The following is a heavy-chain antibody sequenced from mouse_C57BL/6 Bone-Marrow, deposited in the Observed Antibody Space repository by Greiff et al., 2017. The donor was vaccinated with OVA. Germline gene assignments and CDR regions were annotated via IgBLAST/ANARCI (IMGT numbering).Heavy chain of an antibody. CDR2: IDPSDRYT. J-gene: IGHJ2*01. Sequence: QVQLKQSGAELVMPGASVKLSCKASGYTFTSYWMHWVKQRPGQGLEWIGEIDPSDRYTNYNEKFKGKSTLTVDKSSSTAYMQLSSLTSEDSAVYYCARERCTTVAYFDYWGQGTTLTVSS. CDR3: ARERCTTVAYFDY. CDR1: GYTFTSYW. D-gene: IGHD1-1*01. V-gene: IGHV1-69*01.